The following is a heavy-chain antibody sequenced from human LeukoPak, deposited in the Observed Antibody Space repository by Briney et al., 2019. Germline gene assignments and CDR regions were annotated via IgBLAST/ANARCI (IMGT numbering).Heavy chain of an antibody. V-gene: IGHV3-33*01. CDR3: ARGPHRAADGEVYYYMDV. CDR1: GFTSSSYG. D-gene: IGHD6-13*01. J-gene: IGHJ6*03. CDR2: IWYDVSNK. Sequence: GRSLRPSCEASGFTSSSYGVHCVLQAPGNGLEWVAVIWYDVSNKYYAHSVKGRFTISRDNSKNTLYLQMNSLRAEDTAVYLCARGPHRAADGEVYYYMDVWGIGTTVTVSS.